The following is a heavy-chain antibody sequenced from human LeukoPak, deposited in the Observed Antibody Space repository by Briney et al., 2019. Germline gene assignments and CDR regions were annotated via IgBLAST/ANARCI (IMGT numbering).Heavy chain of an antibody. D-gene: IGHD5-12*01. V-gene: IGHV4-34*01. CDR2: INHSGST. J-gene: IGHJ4*02. CDR3: ARSTIRSSGYDFGY. Sequence: PSDTLSLTCAVYGGSFSGYYWSWIRQPPGKGLEWIGEINHSGSTNYNPSLTSRVTISVDTSKNQFSLKLSSVTAADTAVYYCARSTIRSSGYDFGYWGQGTRVTVSS. CDR1: GGSFSGYY.